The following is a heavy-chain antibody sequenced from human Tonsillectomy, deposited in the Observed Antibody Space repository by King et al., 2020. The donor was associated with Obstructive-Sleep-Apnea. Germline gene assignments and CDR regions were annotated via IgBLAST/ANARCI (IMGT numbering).Heavy chain of an antibody. CDR2: IRYDGSNM. D-gene: IGHD3-3*01. CDR1: GFTFSTYG. Sequence: VQLVESGGGVVQPGTSLRLSCTASGFTFSTYGMHWVRQAPGKGLEWVAFIRYDGSNMFYADSVKGRFTVSRDNSKNTLYLQMNSLRAEDTALYYCAKPTSNSDFWSGFDYWGQGTLVTVFS. CDR3: AKPTSNSDFWSGFDY. J-gene: IGHJ4*02. V-gene: IGHV3-30*02.